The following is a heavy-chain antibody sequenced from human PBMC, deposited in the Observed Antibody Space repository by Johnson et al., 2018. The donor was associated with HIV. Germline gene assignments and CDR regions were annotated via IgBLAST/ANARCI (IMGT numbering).Heavy chain of an antibody. J-gene: IGHJ3*02. Sequence: VQLVESGGGVVRPGGSLRLSCAASGFTFDDYGMSWVRQAPGQGLEWVSGINWNGGNTNYADSVRGRFTISSDNAKKSLYLQMNNLRAEDTALYYCARASGYSSGGENSRVDGFDIWGQGTVVTVSS. V-gene: IGHV3-20*04. CDR1: GFTFDDYG. CDR3: ARASGYSSGGENSRVDGFDI. D-gene: IGHD6-19*01. CDR2: INWNGGNT.